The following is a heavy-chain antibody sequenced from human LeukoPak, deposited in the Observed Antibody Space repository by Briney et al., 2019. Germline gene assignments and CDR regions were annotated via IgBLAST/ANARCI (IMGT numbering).Heavy chain of an antibody. V-gene: IGHV3-23*01. J-gene: IGHJ4*02. CDR2: ITGSCDNT. D-gene: IGHD3-10*01. CDR1: GLTFSNYG. CDR3: AKGMSASGTYYTTIDY. Sequence: GGSLRLSCAASGLTFSNYGMSWARQAPGKGLEWVSSITGSCDNTYYAESVKGRFTISRDNSKNTLSLQMNSLRAEDTAVYYCAKGMSASGTYYTTIDYWGQGALVTVSS.